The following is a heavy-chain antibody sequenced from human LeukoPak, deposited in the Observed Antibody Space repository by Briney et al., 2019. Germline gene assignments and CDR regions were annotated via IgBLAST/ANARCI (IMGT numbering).Heavy chain of an antibody. CDR1: RFTFSSYW. CDR3: ARDRDGYFDY. CDR2: INSDGSGT. V-gene: IGHV3-74*01. J-gene: IGHJ4*02. Sequence: GSLRLSCAASRFTFSSYWMHWVRQASGKGLVGVSFINSDGSGTRYADSVKGRFTISRDNAKNTLYLQMNSLRAEDTAVYYCARDRDGYFDYWGQGTLVTVSS. D-gene: IGHD5-24*01.